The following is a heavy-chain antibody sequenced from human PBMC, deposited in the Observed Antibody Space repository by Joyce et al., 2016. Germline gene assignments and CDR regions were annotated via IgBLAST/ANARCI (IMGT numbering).Heavy chain of an antibody. CDR2: IYNTGTT. D-gene: IGHD5-12*01. CDR1: GGSISSGGYY. V-gene: IGHV4-31*03. Sequence: QVQLQESGPGLVTPSQTLSLTCTVSGGSISSGGYYWSWIRQHPGKGLEWIGYIYNTGTTYYNPSLRSRFTISLDRSNNQFSLKLRSVTAADTAVYYCARAGYSGVDFEFGNWGQGTLVTVSS. J-gene: IGHJ4*02. CDR3: ARAGYSGVDFEFGN.